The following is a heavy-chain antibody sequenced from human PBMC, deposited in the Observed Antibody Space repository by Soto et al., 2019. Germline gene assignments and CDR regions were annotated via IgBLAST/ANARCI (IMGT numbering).Heavy chain of an antibody. J-gene: IGHJ1*01. CDR1: GYTFTSYG. Sequence: QVQLVQSGAEVKKPGASVKVSCKASGYTFTSYGISWVRQAPGQGLEWMGWISAYNGNTNYGQKLQGRLTMTTDTPTSTAYMELRSLRSDDTAVYYCARERDDSGWSSVEYFQHWGQGTLVTVSS. CDR2: ISAYNGNT. CDR3: ARERDDSGWSSVEYFQH. D-gene: IGHD6-13*01. V-gene: IGHV1-18*01.